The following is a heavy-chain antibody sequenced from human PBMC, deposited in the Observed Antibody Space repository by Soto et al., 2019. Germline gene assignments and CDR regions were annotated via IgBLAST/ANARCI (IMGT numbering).Heavy chain of an antibody. CDR3: VREYFAQSSSGNFQF. CDR1: GFALNKYY. CDR2: IHPINGRP. D-gene: IGHD3-9*01. V-gene: IGHV1-46*02. Sequence: QVHLEQSGAEVKKPGASVKISCKTSGFALNKYYMHWVRQAPGQGLEWMGIIHPINGRPTYAQNLVGRVNMTRDTSTSTVYKDFSNLKSDDTAVYYCVREYFAQSSSGNFQFWGQGTLLTVST. J-gene: IGHJ1*01.